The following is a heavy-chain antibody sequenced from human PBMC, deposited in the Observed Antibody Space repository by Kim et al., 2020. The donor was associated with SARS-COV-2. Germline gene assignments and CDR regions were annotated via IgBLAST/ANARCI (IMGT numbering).Heavy chain of an antibody. CDR2: MNPNSGNT. CDR1: GYTFTSYD. V-gene: IGHV1-8*01. CDR3: ARALGGDYENWFDP. Sequence: ASVKVSCKASGYTFTSYDINWVRQATGQGLEWMGWMNPNSGNTGYAQKFQGRVTMTRNTSISTAYMELSSLRSEDTAVYYCARALGGDYENWFDPWGQGTLVTVSS. J-gene: IGHJ5*02. D-gene: IGHD4-17*01.